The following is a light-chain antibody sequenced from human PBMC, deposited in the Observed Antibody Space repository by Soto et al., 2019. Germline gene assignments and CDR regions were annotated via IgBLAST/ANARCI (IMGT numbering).Light chain of an antibody. CDR1: QSISSY. J-gene: IGKJ1*01. V-gene: IGKV1-39*01. CDR2: AAS. CDR3: QQSYSTPWT. Sequence: IQINQSPSSLSASVVYRVTITCRASQSISSYLNWYQQKPGKAPKLLIYAASSLQSGVPSRFSGSGSGTDFTLTISSLQPEDFATYYCQQSYSTPWTFGQGSMVDIK.